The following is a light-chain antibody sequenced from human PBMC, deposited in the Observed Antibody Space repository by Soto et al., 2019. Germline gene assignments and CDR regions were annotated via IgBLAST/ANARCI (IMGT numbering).Light chain of an antibody. Sequence: EIVMTQSPATLSVSPGERATLSCRASQSVSSNLAWYQQKPGQAPSLLIYGASTRATGTPARFSGSGSGTEFTLTISSLQSEDFAVYYCQQRSNWPPFSFGGGTKVDIK. CDR1: QSVSSN. J-gene: IGKJ4*01. CDR3: QQRSNWPPFS. V-gene: IGKV3-15*01. CDR2: GAS.